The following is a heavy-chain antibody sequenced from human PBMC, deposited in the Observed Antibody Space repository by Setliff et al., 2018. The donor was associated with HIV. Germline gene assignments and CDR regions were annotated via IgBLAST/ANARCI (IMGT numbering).Heavy chain of an antibody. V-gene: IGHV4-38-2*01. CDR1: GYSISSGYY. D-gene: IGHD3-10*01. CDR3: ARQGGYNSPLMV. J-gene: IGHJ4*02. Sequence: PSETLSLTCAVSGYSISSGYYWGWIRQPPGKGLEWIGSLFYGGSTHYTPSLKSRVSISVDTSKNQFSLRLSSVTAADTAVYYCARQGGYNSPLMVWGQGKLVTVSS. CDR2: LFYGGST.